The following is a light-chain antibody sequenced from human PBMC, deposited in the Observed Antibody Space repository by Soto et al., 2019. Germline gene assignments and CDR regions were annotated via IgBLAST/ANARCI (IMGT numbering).Light chain of an antibody. CDR1: SSNIGSNY. J-gene: IGLJ3*02. V-gene: IGLV1-47*01. Sequence: QSVLTEPASATGTPGQMVTTSCSGSSSNIGSNYVYWYQQLPGTAPKLLIYRNNQRPSGVPDRFSGSKSGTSASLAISGLRSEDEADYYCAAWDDSLSGPVFGGGTKVTVL. CDR3: AAWDDSLSGPV. CDR2: RNN.